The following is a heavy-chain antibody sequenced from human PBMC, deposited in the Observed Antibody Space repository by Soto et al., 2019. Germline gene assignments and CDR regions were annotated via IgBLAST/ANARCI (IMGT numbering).Heavy chain of an antibody. D-gene: IGHD4-17*01. V-gene: IGHV3-11*01. Sequence: GGSLRLSCAASGFTFSDYYMSWIRQAPGKGLEWVSYISSSGSTIYYADSVKGRFTISRDNAKNSLYLQMNSLRAEDTAVYYCAPTVAQTPEFYYWGQGTLVTVSS. CDR3: APTVAQTPEFYY. CDR2: ISSSGSTI. CDR1: GFTFSDYY. J-gene: IGHJ4*02.